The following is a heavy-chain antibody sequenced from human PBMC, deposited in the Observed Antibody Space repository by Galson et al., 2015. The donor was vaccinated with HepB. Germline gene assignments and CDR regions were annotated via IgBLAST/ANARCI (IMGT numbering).Heavy chain of an antibody. J-gene: IGHJ5*02. D-gene: IGHD1-26*01. V-gene: IGHV3-11*03. Sequence: SLRLSCAASGFSFSDSYMSWIRRAPGKGLEWVSYISSSGSYRKYTDSMKGRFTISRDNAKNSLYLQLNSLRAEDTAVYYCASGRGLGAIFDHWGQGTLVTVSS. CDR3: ASGRGLGAIFDH. CDR2: ISSSGSYR. CDR1: GFSFSDSY.